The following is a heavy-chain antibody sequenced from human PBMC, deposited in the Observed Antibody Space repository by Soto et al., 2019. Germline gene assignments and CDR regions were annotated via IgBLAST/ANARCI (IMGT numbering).Heavy chain of an antibody. CDR2: ISAYNGNT. D-gene: IGHD3-10*01. CDR1: GYTFTSYG. J-gene: IGHJ5*02. V-gene: IGHV1-18*01. Sequence: ASVKVSCKASGYTFTSYGISWVRQAPGQGLEWMGWISAYNGNTNYAQKLQGRVTMTTDTSTSTAYMELRSLRSDDTAVYYCARHYYGSGSSTTEFDPWGQGTLVTVSS. CDR3: ARHYYGSGSSTTEFDP.